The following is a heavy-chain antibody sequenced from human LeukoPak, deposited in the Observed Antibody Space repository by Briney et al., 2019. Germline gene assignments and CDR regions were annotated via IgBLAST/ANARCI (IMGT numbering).Heavy chain of an antibody. CDR3: ARGAYYDILTGYYTLSYYFAC. CDR1: GGSFSGYY. Sequence: SETLSLTCAVYGGSFSGYYWSWLRQPPGKGLEWVGEINHSGRNNYNPSLKSRVTISVDKSKNQFSLKLISVTAAYTAVYYCARGAYYDILTGYYTLSYYFACWVQGTLVTVSS. V-gene: IGHV4-34*01. J-gene: IGHJ4*02. D-gene: IGHD3-9*01. CDR2: INHSGRN.